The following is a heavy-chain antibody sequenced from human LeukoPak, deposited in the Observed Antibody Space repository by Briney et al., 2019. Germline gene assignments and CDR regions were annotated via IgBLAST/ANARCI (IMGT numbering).Heavy chain of an antibody. J-gene: IGHJ5*02. Sequence: PGGSLRHSCADSGFSISSYTTHWVSKAPGKGLERVSVISFDGSNKYYADSVKGRFTPSRDNTKNTLYLQKNSLMYEHTAVYYCARGYCSSSSYYRRGNWFDPWGQGTLVTVSS. D-gene: IGHD2-2*01. V-gene: IGHV3-30*04. CDR1: GFSISSYT. CDR2: ISFDGSNK. CDR3: ARGYCSSSSYYRRGNWFDP.